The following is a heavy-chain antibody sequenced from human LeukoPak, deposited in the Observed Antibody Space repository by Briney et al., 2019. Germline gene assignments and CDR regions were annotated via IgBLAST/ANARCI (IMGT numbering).Heavy chain of an antibody. D-gene: IGHD2-2*02. Sequence: GGSLRLSCAASGFTFSNAWMSWVRQAPGKGLEWVGRIKSKTDGGTTGYAAPVKGRFTISRDDSKNTLYLQMNSLKTEDTAVYYCTTQKGYCSSTSCYMYDYWGQGTLVTVSS. CDR2: IKSKTDGGTT. J-gene: IGHJ4*02. V-gene: IGHV3-15*01. CDR1: GFTFSNAW. CDR3: TTQKGYCSSTSCYMYDY.